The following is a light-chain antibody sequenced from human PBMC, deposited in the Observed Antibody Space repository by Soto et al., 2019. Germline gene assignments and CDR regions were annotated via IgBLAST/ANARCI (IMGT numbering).Light chain of an antibody. CDR2: DVT. V-gene: IGLV2-11*01. CDR3: CSYAGSYTYV. J-gene: IGLJ1*01. Sequence: QSALTQPRSVSGSPGQSVTISCTGTSSDVGDYIYVSWYQQHPGKAPQLIIYDVTKRPSGVPDRFSGSKSGNTASLTISGLQAEDEADYYCCSYAGSYTYVFGSGTKLTGL. CDR1: SSDVGDYIY.